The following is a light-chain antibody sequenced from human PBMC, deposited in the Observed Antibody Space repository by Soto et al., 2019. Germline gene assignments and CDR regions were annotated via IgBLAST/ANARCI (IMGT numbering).Light chain of an antibody. CDR3: GTWDSSLSAGV. V-gene: IGLV1-51*01. CDR2: DNS. CDR1: SSNIGNNY. J-gene: IGLJ2*01. Sequence: QSVLTQPPSVSAARGQKVTISCSGSSSNIGNNYVSWYQQLPGTAPKLLIYDNSKRPSGIPDRFSGSKSGTSATLGITGLQTGDEADYYCGTWDSSLSAGVFGGGTKLTVL.